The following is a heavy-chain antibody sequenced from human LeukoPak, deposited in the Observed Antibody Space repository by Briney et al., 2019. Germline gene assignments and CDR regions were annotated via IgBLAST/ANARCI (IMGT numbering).Heavy chain of an antibody. V-gene: IGHV3-21*01. CDR1: GFTFSSYS. Sequence: GGSLRLSCAASGFTFSSYSMNWVRQAPGKGLGWVSSISSSSSYTFYADSVKGRFTIPRDNAKNTLYLQMNSLRAEDTAVYYCARDQIAVAGSFDYWGQGTLVSVST. D-gene: IGHD6-19*01. J-gene: IGHJ4*02. CDR3: ARDQIAVAGSFDY. CDR2: ISSSSSYT.